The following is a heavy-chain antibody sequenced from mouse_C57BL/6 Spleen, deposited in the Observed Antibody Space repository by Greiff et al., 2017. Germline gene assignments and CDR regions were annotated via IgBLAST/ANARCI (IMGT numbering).Heavy chain of an antibody. Sequence: VQLVESEGGLVQPGSSMKLSCTASGFTFSDYYMAWVRQVPEKGLEWVANINYDGSSTYYLDSLKSRFIISRDNAKNILYLQMSSLKSEDTATYYCARAYDYDGFDYWGQGTTLTVSS. D-gene: IGHD2-4*01. CDR1: GFTFSDYY. CDR3: ARAYDYDGFDY. CDR2: INYDGSST. J-gene: IGHJ2*01. V-gene: IGHV5-16*01.